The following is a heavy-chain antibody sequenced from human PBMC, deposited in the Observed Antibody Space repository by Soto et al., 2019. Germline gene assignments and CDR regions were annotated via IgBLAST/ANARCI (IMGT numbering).Heavy chain of an antibody. Sequence: QVQLVQSGAEVKKPGASVKVSCKASGYTFTSYGISWVRQAPGQGLEWMGWISAYNGNTNYAQKLPGRVTMTTDTATSTASVELRSLRSDDTAVYYCARDPIYYDSTKEQWYFDLWGCGTLVTVSS. D-gene: IGHD3-22*01. CDR1: GYTFTSYG. J-gene: IGHJ2*01. V-gene: IGHV1-18*01. CDR2: ISAYNGNT. CDR3: ARDPIYYDSTKEQWYFDL.